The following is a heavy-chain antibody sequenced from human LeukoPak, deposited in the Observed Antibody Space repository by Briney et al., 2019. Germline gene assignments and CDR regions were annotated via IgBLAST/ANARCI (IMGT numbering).Heavy chain of an antibody. V-gene: IGHV3-48*02. CDR3: ARMAPYYYETSGYDY. Sequence: GGSLRLSCAASGFTFSSYGMNWVRQAPGKGLEWISYISRTGNTIYYADSVKGRFTISRDNVKNSMYLQMNSLRDEDTAVYYCARMAPYYYETSGYDYWGQGALVTVSS. CDR1: GFTFSSYG. D-gene: IGHD3-22*01. J-gene: IGHJ4*02. CDR2: ISRTGNTI.